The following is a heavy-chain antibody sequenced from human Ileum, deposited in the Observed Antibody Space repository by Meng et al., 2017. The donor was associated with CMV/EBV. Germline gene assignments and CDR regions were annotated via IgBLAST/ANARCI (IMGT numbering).Heavy chain of an antibody. V-gene: IGHV4-4*07. Sequence: QVQLQEAGPGLVKPSETLSLTCTVSGGSINPYFGSWIRQSAGKRLEWIGRIYATGSTKYNPSLKSRVTMSVDTSKNQFSLKLSSVTAADTAVYYCARLYSANYLDVWGKGTTVTVSS. D-gene: IGHD1-1*01. CDR2: IYATGST. CDR1: GGSINPYF. J-gene: IGHJ6*04. CDR3: ARLYSANYLDV.